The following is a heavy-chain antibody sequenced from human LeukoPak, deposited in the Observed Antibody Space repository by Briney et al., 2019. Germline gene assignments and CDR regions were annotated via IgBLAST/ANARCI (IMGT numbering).Heavy chain of an antibody. J-gene: IGHJ3*02. CDR3: ARVGSGGIREDTFDI. D-gene: IGHD1-26*01. V-gene: IGHV3-21*01. CDR1: GFTFSSYS. CDR2: IGSSGSHI. Sequence: PGGSLRLSCAASGFTFSSYSMNWVRRTPGKGLDWGSSIGSSGSHIYYADSVKGRFTISRDNAKNSLYLQMNSLRAEDTAVYYCARVGSGGIREDTFDIWGQGTMVTVSS.